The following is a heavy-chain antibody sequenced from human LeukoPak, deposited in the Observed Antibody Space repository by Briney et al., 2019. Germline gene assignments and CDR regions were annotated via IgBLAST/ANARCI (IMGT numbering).Heavy chain of an antibody. V-gene: IGHV4-61*01. D-gene: IGHD2/OR15-2a*01. CDR2: LSYTGKT. J-gene: IGHJ4*02. CDR1: GGSISSGSYY. CDR3: SEGYFEPFDH. Sequence: SETLSLTCTVSGGSISSGSYYWSWIRQLPGKGLEWIGCLSYTGKTDFNPSLTSRVTISLDTSKNQVSLKLRSVTAADTAVYYCSEGYFEPFDHWGQGTLVTVSS.